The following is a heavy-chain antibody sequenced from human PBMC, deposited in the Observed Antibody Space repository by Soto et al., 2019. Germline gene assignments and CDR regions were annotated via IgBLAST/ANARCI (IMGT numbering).Heavy chain of an antibody. D-gene: IGHD1-26*01. J-gene: IGHJ6*01. CDR3: ERAHKWDGMEV. CDR2: INYSGTT. V-gene: IGHV4-31*03. Sequence: PSSTXAVTGSLSVVSFISESFILSWVRQFPGKVLEWIGYINYSGTTYYNPSLRSRITMSVDTSKNQFSLNLSSVTAADTAVYYCERAHKWDGMEVWGQGTTVKVYS. CDR1: VVSFISESFI.